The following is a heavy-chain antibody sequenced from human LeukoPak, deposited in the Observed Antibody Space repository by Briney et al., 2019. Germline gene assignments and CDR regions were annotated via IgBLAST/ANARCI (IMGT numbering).Heavy chain of an antibody. Sequence: SETLSLTCAVYGGSFSGYYWSWIRQPPGKGLEWIGEINHSGSTNYNPSLKSRVTISVDTSKNQFSLKLSSVTAADTAVYYCARLCQVTSCAKFEYWGQGIQVTVSS. D-gene: IGHD2-21*02. J-gene: IGHJ4*02. CDR2: INHSGST. V-gene: IGHV4-34*01. CDR1: GGSFSGYY. CDR3: ARLCQVTSCAKFEY.